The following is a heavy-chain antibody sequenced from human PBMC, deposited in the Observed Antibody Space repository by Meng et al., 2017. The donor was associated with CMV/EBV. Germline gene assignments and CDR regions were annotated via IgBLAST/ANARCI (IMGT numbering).Heavy chain of an antibody. CDR2: ISSSSYI. D-gene: IGHD3-3*01. J-gene: IGHJ6*02. Sequence: GESLKISCAASGFTFSSYSMNWVRQAPGKGLEWVSSISSSSYIYYADSVKGRFTISRDNAKNPLYLQMNSLRAEDTAVYYCAREGDRITIFGVGPDGMDVWGQGTTVTVSS. V-gene: IGHV3-21*01. CDR1: GFTFSSYS. CDR3: AREGDRITIFGVGPDGMDV.